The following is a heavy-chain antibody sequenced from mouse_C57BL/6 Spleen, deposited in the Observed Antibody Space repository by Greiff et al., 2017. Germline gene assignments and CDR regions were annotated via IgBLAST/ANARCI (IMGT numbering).Heavy chain of an antibody. V-gene: IGHV5-16*01. CDR2: INYDGSST. Sequence: EVHLVESEGGLVQPGSSMKLSCTASGFTFSDYYMAWVRQVPEKGLEWVANINYDGSSTYYLDSLKSRFIISRENAKNSLSLQMSSLKSEDTATDDCARGWNDYDVYFEDWGQGTTLTVSS. CDR3: ARGWNDYDVYFED. CDR1: GFTFSDYY. J-gene: IGHJ2*01. D-gene: IGHD2-4*01.